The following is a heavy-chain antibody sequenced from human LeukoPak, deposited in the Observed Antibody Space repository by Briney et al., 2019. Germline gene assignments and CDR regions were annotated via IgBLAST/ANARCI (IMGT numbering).Heavy chain of an antibody. V-gene: IGHV1-18*01. Sequence: ASVKVSCKASGYTFTSYGISWVRQAPGQGLEWMGWISAYNGNTNYAQKLQGRVTMTTDTSTSTAYMELRSLRSDDTAVYYCARGTMITFGGVIVMMNFDYWGQGTLVTVSS. J-gene: IGHJ4*02. CDR2: ISAYNGNT. D-gene: IGHD3-16*02. CDR1: GYTFTSYG. CDR3: ARGTMITFGGVIVMMNFDY.